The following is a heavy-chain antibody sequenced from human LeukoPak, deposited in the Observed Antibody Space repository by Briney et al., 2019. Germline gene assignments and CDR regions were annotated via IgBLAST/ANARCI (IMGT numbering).Heavy chain of an antibody. V-gene: IGHV4-61*02. CDR2: IYTNGIT. J-gene: IGHJ4*02. CDR3: ARAGSFTYWSLHY. Sequence: SQTLSLTCTVSGGSIGSGSYYWSWIRQPAGKGLEWVGRIYTNGITDYNPSLKNRVTVSIDTSKNQFSLKLSSVTAADTAVYYCARAGSFTYWSLHYWGQGTLVTVSS. CDR1: GGSIGSGSYY. D-gene: IGHD2-15*01.